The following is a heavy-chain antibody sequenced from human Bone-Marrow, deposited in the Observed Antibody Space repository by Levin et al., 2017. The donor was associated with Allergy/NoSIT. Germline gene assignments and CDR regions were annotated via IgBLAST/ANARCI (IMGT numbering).Heavy chain of an antibody. J-gene: IGHJ4*02. CDR2: ISNTGRT. V-gene: IGHV4-59*01. Sequence: PSETLSLTCTVSNDSLSGYYWSWIRQPPGKGLEWIAYISNTGRTNYNPSLKSRVIISLDTSKYQFSLTVNSVTAADTAIYFCARGRYNFGQYDYWGQGTHVTVSS. D-gene: IGHD5-24*01. CDR1: NDSLSGYY. CDR3: ARGRYNFGQYDY.